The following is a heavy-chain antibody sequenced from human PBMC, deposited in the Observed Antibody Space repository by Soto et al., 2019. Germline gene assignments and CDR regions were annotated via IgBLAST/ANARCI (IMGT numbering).Heavy chain of an antibody. CDR3: VMVDNYVTPTPQDV. CDR1: GYIFVNYG. Sequence: QVQLVQSGDEVKKRGASVKVSCKASGYIFVNYGIAWVREAPGQGPEWMGWISPYTGNTHSATKVQGRLTMTTDTSTSTAYMDLGSLTSDDTAVYYCVMVDNYVTPTPQDVWGQGTTVTVSS. J-gene: IGHJ6*02. CDR2: ISPYTGNT. V-gene: IGHV1-18*01. D-gene: IGHD3-16*01.